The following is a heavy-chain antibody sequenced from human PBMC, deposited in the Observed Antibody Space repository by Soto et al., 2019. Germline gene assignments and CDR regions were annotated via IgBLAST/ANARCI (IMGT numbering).Heavy chain of an antibody. CDR2: IFANGHT. J-gene: IGHJ5*02. V-gene: IGHV4-4*07. Sequence: SETLSLTCIVSGGSISEKYWNWVRQPPGKGLEWIGLIFANGHTDYNPSLKSRVTMSADASKNQFSLRLTSMTAADTAVYYCVASLAASGLNWLDPCGRGTLVTVSS. CDR3: VASLAASGLNWLDP. D-gene: IGHD6-13*01. CDR1: GGSISEKY.